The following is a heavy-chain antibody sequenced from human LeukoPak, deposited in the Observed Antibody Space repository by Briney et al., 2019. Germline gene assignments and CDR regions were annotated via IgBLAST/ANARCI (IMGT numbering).Heavy chain of an antibody. D-gene: IGHD1-26*01. Sequence: PSETLSLTCTVSGGSITSSSYYWGWIRQPPGKGLEWIGSIYYSGNTYYKPSLKSRVTISVDTSKNQFSLKLSSVTAADTAMYYCARDSGSYHHWWGQGTLVTVSS. CDR1: GGSITSSSYY. CDR2: IYYSGNT. V-gene: IGHV4-39*02. CDR3: ARDSGSYHHW. J-gene: IGHJ4*02.